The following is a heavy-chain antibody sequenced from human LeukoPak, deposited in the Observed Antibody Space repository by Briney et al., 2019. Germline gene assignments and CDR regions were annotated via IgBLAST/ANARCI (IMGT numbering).Heavy chain of an antibody. Sequence: SVTLSLTCTVSGASISGGGYFWTWIRQFPGKGLEWIGYISYSGTTYYNPSLKSRLTISTDTSKNQFSLKLSSVTAADTALYYCATYNVGVTTGFDCWGQGTLVTASS. V-gene: IGHV4-31*03. CDR2: ISYSGTT. D-gene: IGHD3-10*01. CDR1: GASISGGGYF. CDR3: ATYNVGVTTGFDC. J-gene: IGHJ4*02.